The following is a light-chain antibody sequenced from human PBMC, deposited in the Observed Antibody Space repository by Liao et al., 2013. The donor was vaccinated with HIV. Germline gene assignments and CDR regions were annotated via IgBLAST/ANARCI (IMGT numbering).Light chain of an antibody. V-gene: IGLV3-1*01. CDR2: QDT. J-gene: IGLJ2*01. Sequence: SYELTQPPSVSVSPGQTASITCSGDLLGDKYASWYQQRPGQSPVVVIYQDTKRPSGIPERFSGSNSGNTATLTISGTQAMDEADYYCQAWDSSTVVFGGGTKLTVL. CDR1: LLGDKY. CDR3: QAWDSSTVV.